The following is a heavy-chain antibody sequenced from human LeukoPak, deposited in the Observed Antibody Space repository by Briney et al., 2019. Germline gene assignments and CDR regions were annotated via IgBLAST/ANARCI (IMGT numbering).Heavy chain of an antibody. V-gene: IGHV3-23*01. CDR1: GITFSNYA. J-gene: IGHJ4*02. Sequence: GFLRLSCVASGITFSNYAVSWVRQAPEKGLDWVSVISGSAHKIRYADSVKGRFTISRDNSENIVYLQMNNLRVEDTAVYYYAGRPTGYSSGYIHWGQGTLVTVSS. CDR2: ISGSAHKI. D-gene: IGHD5-18*01. CDR3: AGRPTGYSSGYIH.